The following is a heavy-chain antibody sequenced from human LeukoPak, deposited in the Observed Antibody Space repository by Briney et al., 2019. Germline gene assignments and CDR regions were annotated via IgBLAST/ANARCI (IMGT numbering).Heavy chain of an antibody. Sequence: ASVKVSCKASGYTFTSYDINWVRQATGQGLEWMGWMNPNSGNTGYAQKFQGRVSMTRDRSSNTAFLELRSLRSDDTAVYYCARESDYYDSSGYYTRDDYWGQGTLVTVSS. V-gene: IGHV1-8*01. CDR1: GYTFTSYD. J-gene: IGHJ4*02. D-gene: IGHD3-22*01. CDR3: ARESDYYDSSGYYTRDDY. CDR2: MNPNSGNT.